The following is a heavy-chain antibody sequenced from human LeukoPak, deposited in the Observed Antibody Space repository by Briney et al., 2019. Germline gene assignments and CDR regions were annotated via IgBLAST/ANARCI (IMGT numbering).Heavy chain of an antibody. Sequence: GASVKVSCKASGYTFTSYDINWVRQATGQGLEWMGWMNPNSGGTNYAQKFQGRVTMTRDTSISTAYMELSRLRSDDTAVYYCARDMATSFGDFDYWGQGTLVTVSS. CDR1: GYTFTSYD. CDR3: ARDMATSFGDFDY. D-gene: IGHD5-12*01. J-gene: IGHJ4*02. CDR2: MNPNSGGT. V-gene: IGHV1-2*02.